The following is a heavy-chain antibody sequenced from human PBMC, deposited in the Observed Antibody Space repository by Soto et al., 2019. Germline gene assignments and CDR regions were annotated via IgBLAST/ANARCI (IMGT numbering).Heavy chain of an antibody. CDR2: ISSSSSYI. V-gene: IGHV3-21*01. J-gene: IGHJ6*03. Sequence: GGSLGLSCAASGFTFSSYSMNWVRQAPGKGLEWVSSISSSSSYIYYADSVKGRFTISRDNAKNSLYLQMNSLRAEDTAVYYCAGARGYSSRTQDRALSYYMDVWGKGTTVTVSS. D-gene: IGHD6-13*01. CDR3: AGARGYSSRTQDRALSYYMDV. CDR1: GFTFSSYS.